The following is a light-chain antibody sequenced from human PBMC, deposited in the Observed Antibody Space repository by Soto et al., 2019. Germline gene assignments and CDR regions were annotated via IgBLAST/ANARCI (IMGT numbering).Light chain of an antibody. CDR2: GAS. Sequence: DIQMTQSPSSLSASVGDRVTITCRASQSISSYLNWYQQKPGKAPKLLIYGASSLQSGVPSRFXGSGSGTDFTLTISSLQPEDFATYYCQQSYSTLALTFGGGTKVEIK. V-gene: IGKV1-39*01. CDR1: QSISSY. CDR3: QQSYSTLALT. J-gene: IGKJ4*01.